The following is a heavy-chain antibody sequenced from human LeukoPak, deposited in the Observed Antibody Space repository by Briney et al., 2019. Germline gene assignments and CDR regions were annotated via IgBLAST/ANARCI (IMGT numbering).Heavy chain of an antibody. D-gene: IGHD3-22*01. J-gene: IGHJ4*02. Sequence: GGSLRLSCAASGFTFSNNYMNWVRQAPGKGLEWVSVIYSGGNTYYADSVKGRFTISRDNSKNSLYLQMNSLRAEDTAVYYCAKYYDSSGYHSDYWGQGTLVTVSS. CDR1: GFTFSNNY. V-gene: IGHV3-53*01. CDR2: IYSGGNT. CDR3: AKYYDSSGYHSDY.